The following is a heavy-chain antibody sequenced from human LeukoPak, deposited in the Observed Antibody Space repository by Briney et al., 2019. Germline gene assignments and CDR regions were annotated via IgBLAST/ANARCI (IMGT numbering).Heavy chain of an antibody. CDR1: GFTFSSYA. CDR3: VKTPYSSTWYVGDY. D-gene: IGHD2/OR15-2a*01. J-gene: IGHJ4*02. CDR2: INSDGDST. Sequence: GGSLRLSCSASGFTFSSYAMHWVRQAAGEGLEYFSAINSDGDSTYYADSVKGRFTISRDNSKNTLYLQMSSLRPEASAVYYCVKTPYSSTWYVGDYWGQGTLVTVSS. V-gene: IGHV3-64D*06.